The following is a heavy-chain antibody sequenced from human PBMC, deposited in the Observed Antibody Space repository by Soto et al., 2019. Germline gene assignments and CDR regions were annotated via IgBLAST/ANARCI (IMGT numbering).Heavy chain of an antibody. Sequence: PGESLKISCTGVGYSFTSYWIAWVRQMPGKGLEWMGIIYPGDSDTRYSPSFQGQVTISVDKSITTDYLQWSSLKASDTAIYFCARGYCTTTICDTWFDPWGQGTLVTVSS. J-gene: IGHJ5*02. CDR1: GYSFTSYW. CDR2: IYPGDSDT. V-gene: IGHV5-51*01. D-gene: IGHD2-2*01. CDR3: ARGYCTTTICDTWFDP.